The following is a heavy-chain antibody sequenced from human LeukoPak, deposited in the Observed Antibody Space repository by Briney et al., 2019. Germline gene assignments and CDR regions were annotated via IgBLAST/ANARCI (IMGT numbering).Heavy chain of an antibody. CDR1: GFTFSSYG. J-gene: IGHJ4*02. V-gene: IGHV3-30*02. Sequence: GSLRLSCAASGFTFSSYGMHWVRQAPGKGLEWVAFIRYDGSNKYYADSVKGRFTISRDNSKNTLYLQMNSLRAEDTAVYYCAKDLADLGISGSYFDYWGQGTLVTVSS. D-gene: IGHD1-26*01. CDR2: IRYDGSNK. CDR3: AKDLADLGISGSYFDY.